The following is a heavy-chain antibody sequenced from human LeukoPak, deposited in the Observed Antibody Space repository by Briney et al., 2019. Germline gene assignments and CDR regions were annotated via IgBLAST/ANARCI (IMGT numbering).Heavy chain of an antibody. CDR1: GFTFDDYG. D-gene: IGHD4-23*01. CDR3: ARVTVDHGGNVYYFDY. J-gene: IGHJ4*02. V-gene: IGHV3-20*04. Sequence: GGSLRLSCAASGFTFDDYGMSWVRQAPGEGLEWVSGINWNGGSTGYADPVKGRFTISRDNAKNSLYLQMNSLRAEDTALYYCARVTVDHGGNVYYFDYWGQGTLVTVSS. CDR2: INWNGGST.